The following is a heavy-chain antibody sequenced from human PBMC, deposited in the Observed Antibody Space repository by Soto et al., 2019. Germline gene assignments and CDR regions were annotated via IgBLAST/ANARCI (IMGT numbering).Heavy chain of an antibody. CDR1: GYTFTSYG. CDR3: AADRRYCSGGSCYSYDY. V-gene: IGHV1-18*01. CDR2: IGACSGNT. D-gene: IGHD2-15*01. Sequence: ASVKVSCKASGYTFTSYGISWVRQAPGQGLEWIGWIGACSGNTNYAQKFQGRVTITRDISTSTAYMELRSLRSEDTAVYYCAADRRYCSGGSCYSYDYWGQGTLVTVSS. J-gene: IGHJ4*02.